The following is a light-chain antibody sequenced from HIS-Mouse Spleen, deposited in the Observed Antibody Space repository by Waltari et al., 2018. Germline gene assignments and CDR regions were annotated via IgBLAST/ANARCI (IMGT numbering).Light chain of an antibody. V-gene: IGLV3-10*01. CDR2: EDS. Sequence: SYELTQPTPVSVSPGQTARITCPGHALPKKHAYWYHQKSGPAPVRAINEDSKRPSGIPERFAGSSSGTMATLTISGAQVEDEADYYCYSTDSSGNHRVFGGGTKLTVL. CDR3: YSTDSSGNHRV. CDR1: ALPKKH. J-gene: IGLJ2*01.